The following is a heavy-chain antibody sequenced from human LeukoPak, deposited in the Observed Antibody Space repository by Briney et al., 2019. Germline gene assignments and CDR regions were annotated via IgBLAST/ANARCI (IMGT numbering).Heavy chain of an antibody. V-gene: IGHV3-53*01. CDR1: GFTFSSYW. J-gene: IGHJ4*02. CDR2: IYSGGST. CDR3: ARGDGSYYFDY. D-gene: IGHD3-10*01. Sequence: GGSLRLSCAASGFTFSSYWMSWVRQAPGKGLEWVSVIYSGGSTFYADSLKGRFTISRDNSKNTLYLQMSSLRVEDTALYYCARGDGSYYFDYWGQGTLVTVSS.